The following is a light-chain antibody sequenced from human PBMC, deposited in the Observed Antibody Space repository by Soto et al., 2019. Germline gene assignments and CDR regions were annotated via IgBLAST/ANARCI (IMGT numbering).Light chain of an antibody. J-gene: IGKJ1*01. CDR3: LHYKMYSPWT. Sequence: IQLTQSPSSLSASVGDRVTITCRASQDIAIYLAWYQQKPGEAPKLLIYAASTLYGGVPSRFSGSGSGTEFTLTISSLQPDDFATYYCLHYKMYSPWTFGHGTKV. V-gene: IGKV1-9*01. CDR1: QDIAIY. CDR2: AAS.